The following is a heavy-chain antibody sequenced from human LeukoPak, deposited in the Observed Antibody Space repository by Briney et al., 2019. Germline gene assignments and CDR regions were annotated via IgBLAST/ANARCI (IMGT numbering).Heavy chain of an antibody. CDR2: INHSGST. D-gene: IGHD3-10*01. Sequence: PSETLSLTCAVYGGSFSGYYWSWIRQPPGKGLEWIGEINHSGSTNYNPSLKSRVTISVDKSKNQFSLKLSSVTAADTAVYYCASEGMVRRFDYWGQGTLVTVSS. V-gene: IGHV4-34*01. CDR3: ASEGMVRRFDY. J-gene: IGHJ4*02. CDR1: GGSFSGYY.